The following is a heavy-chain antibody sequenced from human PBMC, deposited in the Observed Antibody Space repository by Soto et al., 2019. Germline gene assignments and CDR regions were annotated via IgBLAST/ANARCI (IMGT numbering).Heavy chain of an antibody. CDR1: GFTFSDYY. V-gene: IGHV3-11*01. J-gene: IGHJ6*02. Sequence: QVQLVESGGGLVKPGGSLRLSCAASGFTFSDYYMNWIRQAPGKGLEWVSYITSSGRTTYYADSVKGRFTISRDNAKNPLYLQMNSLRAEDTAVYYCARDLGLVLEYSGSPLSYYGMDVWGQGTTVTVSS. CDR3: ARDLGLVLEYSGSPLSYYGMDV. D-gene: IGHD6-6*01. CDR2: ITSSGRTT.